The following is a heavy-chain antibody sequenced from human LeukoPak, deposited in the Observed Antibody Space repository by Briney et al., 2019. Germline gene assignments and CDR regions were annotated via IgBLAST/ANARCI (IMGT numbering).Heavy chain of an antibody. CDR1: CGSFSGYY. V-gene: IGHV4-34*01. CDR3: ARLRPNVWGSYRTLFDY. D-gene: IGHD3-16*02. J-gene: IGHJ4*02. CDR2: INHSGST. Sequence: SETLSLTCAVYCGSFSGYYWSWIRQPPGKGLEWIGEINHSGSTNYNPSLKSRVTISVDTSKNPFSPKLSSVTAADTAVYYCARLRPNVWGSYRTLFDYWGQGTLVTVSS.